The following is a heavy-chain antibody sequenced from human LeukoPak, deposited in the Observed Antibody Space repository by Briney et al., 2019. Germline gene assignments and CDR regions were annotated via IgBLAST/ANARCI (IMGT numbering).Heavy chain of an antibody. CDR1: GGSFSGYY. J-gene: IGHJ6*02. D-gene: IGHD1-26*01. V-gene: IGHV4-34*01. CDR2: INHSGST. CDR3: ARQREVGAIFYYGMDV. Sequence: SETLSLTCAVYGGSFSGYYWSWIRQPPGKGLEWIGEINHSGSTNYNPSLKSRVTISVDTSKNQFSLKLSSVTAADTAVYYCARQREVGAIFYYGMDVWGQGTTVTVSS.